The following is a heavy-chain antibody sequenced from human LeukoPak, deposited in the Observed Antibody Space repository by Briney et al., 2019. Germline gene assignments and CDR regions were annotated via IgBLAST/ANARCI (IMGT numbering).Heavy chain of an antibody. CDR2: INLSGRT. CDR1: GGSFSGYY. J-gene: IGHJ6*02. Sequence: SETLSLTCAVYGGSFSGYYWSWIRQPPGKGLEWIGEINLSGRTNYNPSLKSRVTISVDTCKNQFSLKLSSVPAADTAVYYCARGGYFSSTSCPPYYYYYGMDVWRQGTTVPVPS. CDR3: ARGGYFSSTSCPPYYYYYGMDV. V-gene: IGHV4-34*01. D-gene: IGHD2-2*01.